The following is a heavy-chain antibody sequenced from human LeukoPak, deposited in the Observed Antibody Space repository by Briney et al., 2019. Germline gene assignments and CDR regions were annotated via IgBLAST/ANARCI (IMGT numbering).Heavy chain of an antibody. Sequence: ASVKVSCKASGYTFTNYAMHWVRQAPGQRLEWMGWINAGNGNTQYSQNFQGRVTITRDTSASTAYMELSSLRSEDTAVYYCARHLLWFGELMTSYYFGMDVWGQGTTVTVSS. J-gene: IGHJ6*02. V-gene: IGHV1-3*01. D-gene: IGHD3-10*01. CDR3: ARHLLWFGELMTSYYFGMDV. CDR1: GYTFTNYA. CDR2: INAGNGNT.